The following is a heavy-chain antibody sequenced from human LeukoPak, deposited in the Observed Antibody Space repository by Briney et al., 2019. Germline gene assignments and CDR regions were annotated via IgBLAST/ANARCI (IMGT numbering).Heavy chain of an antibody. D-gene: IGHD3-3*01. CDR2: INTNTGNP. V-gene: IGHV7-4-1*02. J-gene: IGHJ5*02. CDR3: ARDPPYNDFWSDYTILDP. CDR1: GYSFTLYA. Sequence: ASVKVSCKASGYSFTLYAMNWVRQAPGQGLEWMGWINTNTGNPTYAQGFTGRFVFSLDTSVSTAYLQITSLKAEDTAVYYCARDPPYNDFWSDYTILDPWGQGTLVTVSS.